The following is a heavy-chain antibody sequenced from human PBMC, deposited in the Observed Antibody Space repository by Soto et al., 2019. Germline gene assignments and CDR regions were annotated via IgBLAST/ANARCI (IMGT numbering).Heavy chain of an antibody. CDR3: ARDHNGGIGY. Sequence: QVQLQQWGAGLLKPSETLSLTCAVYGGSFSGYYWSWIRQPPGKGLEWIGEINHSGSTNYNPSLKSRVTISVDTSKNQFSLKLSSVTAADTAVYYCARDHNGGIGYWGQGTLVTVSS. D-gene: IGHD3-16*01. V-gene: IGHV4-34*01. CDR2: INHSGST. J-gene: IGHJ4*02. CDR1: GGSFSGYY.